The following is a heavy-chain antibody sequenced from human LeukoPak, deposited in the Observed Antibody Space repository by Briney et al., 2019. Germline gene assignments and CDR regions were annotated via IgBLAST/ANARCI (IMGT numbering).Heavy chain of an antibody. CDR1: GYTFTGYY. Sequence: ASVKVSCKASGYTFTGYYMHWVRQAPGQGLEWMGWINPNSGGTNYAQKFQGRVTMTRDTSISTAYIELSRLRSDDTAVYYCARDRAAGSSSWYVFDYWGQGTLVTVSS. D-gene: IGHD6-13*01. CDR2: INPNSGGT. J-gene: IGHJ4*02. V-gene: IGHV1-2*02. CDR3: ARDRAAGSSSWYVFDY.